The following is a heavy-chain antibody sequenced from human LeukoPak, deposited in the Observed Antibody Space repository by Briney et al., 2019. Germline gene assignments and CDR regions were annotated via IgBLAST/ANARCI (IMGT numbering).Heavy chain of an antibody. Sequence: GGSLRLSCAASGFTFSSYAMHWVRQAPGKGLEWVAIISYDGNNKYYADSVKGRFTISRDNSKNTLYLQMNSLRTEDTAVYYCARDDAQAIAAAGANRGQGTLITVSS. D-gene: IGHD6-13*01. J-gene: IGHJ4*02. V-gene: IGHV3-30-3*01. CDR3: ARDDAQAIAAAGAN. CDR2: ISYDGNNK. CDR1: GFTFSSYA.